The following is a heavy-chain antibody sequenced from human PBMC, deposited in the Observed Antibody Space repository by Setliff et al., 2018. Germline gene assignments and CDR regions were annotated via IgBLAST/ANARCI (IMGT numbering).Heavy chain of an antibody. CDR2: IYYSGAT. CDR3: ARYRNYFDSSGQTQYYFDY. J-gene: IGHJ4*02. V-gene: IGHV4-59*01. Sequence: SETLSLTCSVSGDSINPYYWTWIRQPPGKGLEWIGFIYYSGATTYNPSLKSRVTISVDTSKNQFSLNLNSVTAADTAVYYCARYRNYFDSSGQTQYYFDYWGQGTLVTGSA. CDR1: GDSINPYY. D-gene: IGHD3-22*01.